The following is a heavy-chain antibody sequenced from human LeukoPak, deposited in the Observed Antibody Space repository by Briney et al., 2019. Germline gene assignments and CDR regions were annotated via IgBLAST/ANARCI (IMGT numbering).Heavy chain of an antibody. CDR3: ATAAGPQSYYVRGFLDFDY. V-gene: IGHV1-24*01. CDR1: GYTFTGYY. D-gene: IGHD3-10*02. J-gene: IGHJ4*02. CDR2: FDPEDGET. Sequence: ASVKVSCKASGYTFTGYYMHWVRQAPGKGLEWMGGFDPEDGETIYAQKFQGRVTMTEDTSTDTAHMELSSLRSEDTAVYYCATAAGPQSYYVRGFLDFDYWGQGTLVTVSS.